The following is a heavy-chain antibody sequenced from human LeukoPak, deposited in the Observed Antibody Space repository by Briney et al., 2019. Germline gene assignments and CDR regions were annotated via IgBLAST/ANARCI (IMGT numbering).Heavy chain of an antibody. J-gene: IGHJ4*02. CDR3: ARDAGGGWYYFDY. D-gene: IGHD6-19*01. Sequence: GGSLRLSCAASGFTFSSYSMNWVRQAPGKGLEWVSSISSSSSYIYYADSVKGRFTISRDNAKNSLYLQMNSLRAEDTAVYYCARDAGGGWYYFDYWGQGTLVTVSS. CDR1: GFTFSSYS. V-gene: IGHV3-21*01. CDR2: ISSSSSYI.